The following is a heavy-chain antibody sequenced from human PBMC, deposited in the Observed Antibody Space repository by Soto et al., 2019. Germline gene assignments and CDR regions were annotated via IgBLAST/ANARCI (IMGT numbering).Heavy chain of an antibody. CDR1: GFTFDDYA. D-gene: IGHD6-6*01. J-gene: IGHJ4*02. Sequence: EVQLVESGGGLGQPGRSLRLSCAASGFTFDDYAMHWVRQAPGKGLEWVSSINWNSGSIGYADSVKGRFTISRDNAKNSLYLQMNSLRAEDTALYYCAKDDYSSSSGMDYWGQGTLVTVSS. CDR3: AKDDYSSSSGMDY. V-gene: IGHV3-9*01. CDR2: INWNSGSI.